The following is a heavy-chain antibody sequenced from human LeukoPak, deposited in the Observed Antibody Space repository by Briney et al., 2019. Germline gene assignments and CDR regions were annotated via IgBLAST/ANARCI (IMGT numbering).Heavy chain of an antibody. CDR1: GYTFTSYG. J-gene: IGHJ4*02. D-gene: IGHD5-18*01. CDR2: ISAYNGNT. CDR3: AREIGPRQLHLWGSAFDY. Sequence: GASVKVSCKASGYTFTSYGISWVRQAPGQGLEWMGWISAYNGNTNYAQKLQGRLTMTRDTSTTTVYMELSSLRSEDTAMYYCAREIGPRQLHLWGSAFDYWGQGTLVTVSS. V-gene: IGHV1-18*01.